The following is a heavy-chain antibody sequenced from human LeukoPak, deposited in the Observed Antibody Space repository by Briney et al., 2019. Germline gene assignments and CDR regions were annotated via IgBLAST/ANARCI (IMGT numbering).Heavy chain of an antibody. V-gene: IGHV3-30*04. CDR3: ARGPFGSCSSPSCYFFDY. CDR1: GFTFSGFA. D-gene: IGHD2-2*01. Sequence: GGSLRLSCAASGFTFSGFAMHWVRQAPGKGLEWVAAISHDGSSEDYADSVKGRFTISRDNSKNTLFLQMNSLRLEDTAVYYCARGPFGSCSSPSCYFFDYWGQGTLVTVSS. J-gene: IGHJ4*02. CDR2: ISHDGSSE.